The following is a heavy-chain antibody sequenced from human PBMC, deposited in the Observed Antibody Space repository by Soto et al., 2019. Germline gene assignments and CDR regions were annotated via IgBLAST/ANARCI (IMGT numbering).Heavy chain of an antibody. CDR1: GGSVSSGNYY. CDR3: AIDIRGVRVDY. CDR2: IYYSGST. J-gene: IGHJ4*02. D-gene: IGHD3-10*01. V-gene: IGHV4-61*01. Sequence: QVQLQESGPGLVKPSETLSLTCTVSGGSVSSGNYYWSWIRQPPGKGLEWIGYIYYSGSTHYNSSVKSRVTISADTAKNQFSLSMSSVTAADTAVYYCAIDIRGVRVDYWGQGAMVAVSS.